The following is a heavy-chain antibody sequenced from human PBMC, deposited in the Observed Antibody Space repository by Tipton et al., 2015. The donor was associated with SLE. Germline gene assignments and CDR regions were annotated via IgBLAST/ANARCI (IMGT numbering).Heavy chain of an antibody. CDR3: TTSLTATYDY. D-gene: IGHD1-1*01. CDR2: INHSEST. Sequence: TLSLTCTVSGGSISSSSYYWGWIRQPPGKGLEWIGEINHSESTNYNPSLKSRVTISVDTSKNQFSLKLSSVTAADTAVYFCTTSLTATYDYWGQGTLVTVSS. V-gene: IGHV4-39*07. J-gene: IGHJ4*02. CDR1: GGSISSSSYY.